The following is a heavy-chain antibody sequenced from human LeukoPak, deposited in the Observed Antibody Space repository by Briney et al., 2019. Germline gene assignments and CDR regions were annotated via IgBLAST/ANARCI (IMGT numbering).Heavy chain of an antibody. CDR1: GGSISSSSYY. V-gene: IGHV4-39*02. CDR3: ARPGHSYYYMGV. CDR2: IYYSGTT. D-gene: IGHD1-1*01. Sequence: KPSETLSLTCTVSGGSISSSSYYWGWIRQPPGKGLEWIGTIYYSGTTYYNPSLKSRVTISADTSKNHFSLKLSSVTAADTAVYYCARPGHSYYYMGVWGKGTTVTVSS. J-gene: IGHJ6*03.